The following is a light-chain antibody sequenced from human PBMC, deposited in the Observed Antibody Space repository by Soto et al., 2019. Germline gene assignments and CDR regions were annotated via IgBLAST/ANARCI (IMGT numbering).Light chain of an antibody. J-gene: IGKJ4*01. CDR3: LQRGDWPPS. V-gene: IGKV3-11*01. Sequence: EIVLTQSPATLSLSPGERATLSCRASQTVSRYLSWYQQKPGQAPRLLIYDAFNRAPGIPARFSGSGSGTDFSLTISSLEPEDFAVYYCLQRGDWPPSFGGGTKVDIK. CDR1: QTVSRY. CDR2: DAF.